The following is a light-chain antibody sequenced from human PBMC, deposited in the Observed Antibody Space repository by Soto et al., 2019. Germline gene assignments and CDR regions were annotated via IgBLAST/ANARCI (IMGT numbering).Light chain of an antibody. Sequence: DIQFTQCPSSLSASVGETVTVTFQASQDISVYLNWYQEKPGKAPTLLIYDASNLKTGVPSRFSGLGSGTHFTLTISNLQPEDIATYFCQHYDDVLVTFGGGTKVDIK. CDR3: QHYDDVLVT. V-gene: IGKV1-33*01. CDR2: DAS. J-gene: IGKJ4*01. CDR1: QDISVY.